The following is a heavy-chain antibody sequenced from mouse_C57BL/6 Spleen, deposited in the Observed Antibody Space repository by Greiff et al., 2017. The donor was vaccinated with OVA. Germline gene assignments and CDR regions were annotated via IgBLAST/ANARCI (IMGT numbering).Heavy chain of an antibody. CDR2: IDPETGGT. CDR3: TRREDYGSRAYYFDY. J-gene: IGHJ2*01. V-gene: IGHV1-15*01. Sequence: QVQLQQSGAELVRPGASVTLSCKASGYTFTDYEMHWVKQTPVHGLEWIGAIDPETGGTAYNQKFKGKAILTADKSSSTAYMELRSLTSEDSAVYYCTRREDYGSRAYYFDYWGQGTTLTVSS. D-gene: IGHD1-1*01. CDR1: GYTFTDYE.